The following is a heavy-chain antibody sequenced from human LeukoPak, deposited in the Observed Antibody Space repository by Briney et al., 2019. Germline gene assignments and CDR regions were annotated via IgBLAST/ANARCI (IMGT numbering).Heavy chain of an antibody. CDR1: GFTVISNH. V-gene: IGHV3-53*01. CDR2: IYSGGST. Sequence: GGSLRLSCAASGFTVISNHMNWVRQAPGKGLDWVSVIYSGGSTYYADSVKGRFTISRDNSKNTLYLQMNSLRAEDTAVYYCARAYCSGGSCSPFDYWGQGTLVTVSS. J-gene: IGHJ4*02. D-gene: IGHD2-15*01. CDR3: ARAYCSGGSCSPFDY.